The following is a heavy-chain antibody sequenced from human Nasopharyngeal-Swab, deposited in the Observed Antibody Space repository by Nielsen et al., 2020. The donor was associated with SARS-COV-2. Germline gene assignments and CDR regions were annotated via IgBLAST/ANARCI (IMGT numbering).Heavy chain of an antibody. CDR2: IYHSGST. Sequence: WIRQPPGKGLEWIGEIYHSGSTNYNPSLKSRVTISVDKSKNQFSLKLSSVTAADTAVYYCARSGNGFWSGYNYYYYGMDVWGQGTTVTVSS. J-gene: IGHJ6*02. V-gene: IGHV4-4*02. D-gene: IGHD3-3*01. CDR3: ARSGNGFWSGYNYYYYGMDV.